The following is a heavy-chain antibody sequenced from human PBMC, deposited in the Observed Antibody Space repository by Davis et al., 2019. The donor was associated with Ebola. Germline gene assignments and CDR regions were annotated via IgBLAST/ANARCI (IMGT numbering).Heavy chain of an antibody. Sequence: GESLKISCAASGFTFSDNYMTWIRQAPGKGLEWVAYISYSGATIYYADSVKGRFTISRDNAKNSLHLQMNSLRAEDTAVYYCAREGNIVANLRGFDYWGQGTLVTVSS. V-gene: IGHV3-11*01. J-gene: IGHJ4*02. CDR1: GFTFSDNY. CDR3: AREGNIVANLRGFDY. D-gene: IGHD5-12*01. CDR2: ISYSGATI.